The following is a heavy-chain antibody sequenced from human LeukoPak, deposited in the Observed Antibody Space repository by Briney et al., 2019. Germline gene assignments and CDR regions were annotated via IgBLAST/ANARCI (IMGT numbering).Heavy chain of an antibody. J-gene: IGHJ4*02. V-gene: IGHV1-24*01. CDR3: ATWARG. Sequence: GASVKVSCKVSGYTLTELSMHWVRQAPGKGLEWMGGFDPENVEAIYARNFQGRVTMTADSSTDIAYMELRSLKSEDTAVYYCATWARGWGQGTLVTVSS. CDR2: FDPENVEA. CDR1: GYTLTELS.